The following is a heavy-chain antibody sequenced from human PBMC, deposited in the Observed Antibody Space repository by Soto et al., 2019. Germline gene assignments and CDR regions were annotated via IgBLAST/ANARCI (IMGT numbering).Heavy chain of an antibody. J-gene: IGHJ5*02. CDR3: ARDQGVVVTADNWFDP. CDR1: GGSITDYS. CDR2: IFSSGST. Sequence: SETLSLTCTVSGGSITDYSWVWIRQPAGKGLEWIGRIFSSGSTNYNPSLKGRITMSLDTSKNQFSLKLNSATATDTVVYFCARDQGVVVTADNWFDPWGQGILVT. D-gene: IGHD2-21*02. V-gene: IGHV4-4*07.